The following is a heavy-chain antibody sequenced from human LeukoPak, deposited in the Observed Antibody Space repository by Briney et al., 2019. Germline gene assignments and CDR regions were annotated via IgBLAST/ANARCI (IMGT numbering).Heavy chain of an antibody. CDR3: AGRPTYYYDSSGWTL. CDR2: IYCSGST. V-gene: IGHV4-61*01. J-gene: IGHJ4*02. CDR1: GGSVSSGSYY. Sequence: SETLSLTCTVSGGSVSSGSYYWSWIRQPPGKGLEWIGYIYCSGSTNYNPSLKSRVTISVDTSKNQFSLKLSSVTAADTAVYYCAGRPTYYYDSSGWTLWGQGTLVTVSS. D-gene: IGHD3-22*01.